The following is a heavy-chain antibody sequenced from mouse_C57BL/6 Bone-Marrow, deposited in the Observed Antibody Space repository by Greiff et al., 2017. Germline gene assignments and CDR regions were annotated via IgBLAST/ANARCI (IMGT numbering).Heavy chain of an antibody. V-gene: IGHV1-22*01. D-gene: IGHD2-2*01. CDR1: GYTFTDYN. Sequence: EVQLQQSGPELVKPGASVKMSCKASGYTFTDYNMHWVKQSHGKSLEWIGYINPNNGGTSYNQKFKGKATLTVNKSSSTAYMELRSLTSEDSAVYYCARSIYYGYDGPCWYFDVWGTGTTVTVSS. J-gene: IGHJ1*03. CDR3: ARSIYYGYDGPCWYFDV. CDR2: INPNNGGT.